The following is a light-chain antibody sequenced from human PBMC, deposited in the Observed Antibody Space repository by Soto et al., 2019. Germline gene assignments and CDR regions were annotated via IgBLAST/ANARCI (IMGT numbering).Light chain of an antibody. CDR3: QQYDSYPQT. Sequence: AIRMAQSPSSFSASTGDRVTITCRASQGVSRYLAWYQQKPGKAPKLLIYAASTLQNGVPSRFSGSGSGTDFTLTISCLQSEDFATYYWQQYDSYPQTFGQGTKLEIK. CDR2: AAS. V-gene: IGKV1-8*01. CDR1: QGVSRY. J-gene: IGKJ1*01.